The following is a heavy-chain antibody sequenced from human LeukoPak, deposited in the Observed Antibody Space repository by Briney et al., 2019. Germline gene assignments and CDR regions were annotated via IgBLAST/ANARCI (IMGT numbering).Heavy chain of an antibody. CDR2: INPNSGGT. D-gene: IGHD3-22*01. J-gene: IGHJ3*02. V-gene: IGHV1-2*02. CDR3: ARVHSSGLNAFDI. Sequence: ASVKVSCKASGYTFTSYGISWVRQAPGQGLEWMGWINPNSGGTNYAQKFQGRVTMTRDTSISTAYMELSRLRSDDTAMYYCARVHSSGLNAFDIWGQGTMVTVSS. CDR1: GYTFTSYG.